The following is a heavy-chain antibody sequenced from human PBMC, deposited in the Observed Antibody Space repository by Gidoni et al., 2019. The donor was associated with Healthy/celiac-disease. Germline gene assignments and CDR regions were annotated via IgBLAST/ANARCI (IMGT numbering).Heavy chain of an antibody. CDR1: GFTFSSYS. Sequence: EVQLVESGGGLVQPGGSLRLSCAASGFTFSSYSMNWVRQAPGKGLEWVSYISSSSSTIYYAACVKGGFTISRENAKNSLYLQMNSLRAEDTSVYYCAREPYSSSWFDYWAQGTLVTFSP. CDR3: AREPYSSSWFDY. J-gene: IGHJ4*02. CDR2: ISSSSSTI. V-gene: IGHV3-48*01. D-gene: IGHD6-13*01.